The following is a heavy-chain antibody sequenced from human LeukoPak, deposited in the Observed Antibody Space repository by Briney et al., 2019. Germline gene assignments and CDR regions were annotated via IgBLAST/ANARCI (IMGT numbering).Heavy chain of an antibody. CDR1: GGSISSGSYY. J-gene: IGHJ4*02. CDR2: IYTSGST. D-gene: IGHD6-13*01. CDR3: ARRIAAAGMNFDY. V-gene: IGHV4-61*02. Sequence: SQTLSLTCTVSGGSISSGSYYWSWIRQPAGKGLEWVGRIYTSGSTNYNPSLKSRVTISVDTSKNQFSLKLSSVTAADTAVYYCARRIAAAGMNFDYWGQGTLVTVSS.